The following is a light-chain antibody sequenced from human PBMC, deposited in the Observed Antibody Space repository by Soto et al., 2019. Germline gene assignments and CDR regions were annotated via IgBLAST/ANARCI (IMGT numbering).Light chain of an antibody. CDR3: QQSYSRPPLT. CDR1: QSISTY. V-gene: IGKV1-39*01. Sequence: DIQMTQSPSSLSVSVGDRVTLTCRASQSISTYLNWYQQIPGKAPKLLIYAASSLQRGVPLRFSGSGSGTDFTLTIISRHPEDFVTYYCQQSYSRPPLTFGGGTKVEIK. J-gene: IGKJ4*01. CDR2: AAS.